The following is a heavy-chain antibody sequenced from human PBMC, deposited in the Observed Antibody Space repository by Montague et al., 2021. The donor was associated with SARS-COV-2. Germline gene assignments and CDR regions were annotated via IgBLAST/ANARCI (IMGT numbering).Heavy chain of an antibody. J-gene: IGHJ4*02. V-gene: IGHV4-59*01. CDR3: AGSEGSGWYREVGY. CDR2: IYNSGST. Sequence: SETLSLTCTASGGSITSYYWSWIRQPPGKGLEWIGLIYNSGSTDYNPSLKSRVTISVDTSKNQFPLKLTSVTAADTAVYYCAGSEGSGWYREVGYWGQGTLVTVSS. CDR1: GGSITSYY. D-gene: IGHD6-19*01.